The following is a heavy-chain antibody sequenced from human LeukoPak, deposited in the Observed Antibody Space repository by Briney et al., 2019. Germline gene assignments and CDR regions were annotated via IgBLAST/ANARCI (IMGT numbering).Heavy chain of an antibody. CDR3: ASRYCSSTSCYSDY. D-gene: IGHD2-2*02. CDR1: GGSFSGYY. Sequence: SETLSLTCAVYGGSFSGYYWSWIRQPPGKGLEWIGEINHCGSTNYNPSLKSRVTISVDTSKNQFSLKLSSVTAADTAVYYCASRYCSSTSCYSDYWGQGTLVTVSS. J-gene: IGHJ4*02. CDR2: INHCGST. V-gene: IGHV4-34*01.